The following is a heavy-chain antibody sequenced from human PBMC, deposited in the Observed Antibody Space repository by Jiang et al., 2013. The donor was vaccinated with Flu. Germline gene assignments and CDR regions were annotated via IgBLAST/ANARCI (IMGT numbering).Heavy chain of an antibody. J-gene: IGHJ5*02. CDR1: GGSISNGFYH. V-gene: IGHV4-39*07. Sequence: GSGLVKPSETLSLTCAVSGGSISNGFYHWGWIRQPPGRGLEWVGNIYYSGTTNYNPSLKNRVTISVDTSKTQLSLKLNSVTAADSAIYYCARGPPLWLGELSPGWFDAWGQGYWSPSPQ. D-gene: IGHD3-10*01. CDR2: IYYSGTT. CDR3: ARGPPLWLGELSPGWFDA.